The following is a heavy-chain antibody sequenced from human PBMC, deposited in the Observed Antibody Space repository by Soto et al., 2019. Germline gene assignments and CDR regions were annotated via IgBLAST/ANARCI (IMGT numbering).Heavy chain of an antibody. D-gene: IGHD3-22*01. V-gene: IGHV3-30*18. CDR3: AKCYYDSSGYQDWYFDL. J-gene: IGHJ2*01. Sequence: QVQLVESGGGVVQPGRSLRLSCAASGFTFSSYGMHWVRQAPGKGLEWVAVISYDGSNKYYADSVKGRFTISRDNSKNTLYLQMNSLRAEDTAVYYCAKCYYDSSGYQDWYFDLWGRGTLVTVSS. CDR1: GFTFSSYG. CDR2: ISYDGSNK.